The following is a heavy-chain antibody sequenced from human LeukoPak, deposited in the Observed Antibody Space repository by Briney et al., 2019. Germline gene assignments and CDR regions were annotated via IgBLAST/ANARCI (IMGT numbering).Heavy chain of an antibody. CDR3: AKGESITSAWFDF. V-gene: IGHV3-30*18. D-gene: IGHD6-19*01. CDR1: GFSFRXYG. Sequence: GGXXRLSCAASGFSFRXYGMHWVRQARGKGLEGVAVISCDEINEYYADSVKGRFTISRDNAKNTLYLEINRLRGEDTAVYYCAKGESITSAWFDFWGQGTLVTVSS. J-gene: IGHJ4*02. CDR2: ISCDEINE.